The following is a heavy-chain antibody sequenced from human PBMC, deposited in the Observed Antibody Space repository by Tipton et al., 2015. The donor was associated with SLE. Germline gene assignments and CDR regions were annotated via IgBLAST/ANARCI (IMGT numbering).Heavy chain of an antibody. J-gene: IGHJ3*02. D-gene: IGHD1-26*01. CDR2: IYHSGST. CDR1: GGSISSGYY. CDR3: AREMLGRNDAFDI. Sequence: TLSLTCTVSGGSISSGYYWGWIRQPPGKGLEWIGSIYHSGSTYYNPSLKSRVTISVDTSKNQFSLKLSSVAAADTAVYHCAREMLGRNDAFDIWGQGTMVTVSS. V-gene: IGHV4-38-2*02.